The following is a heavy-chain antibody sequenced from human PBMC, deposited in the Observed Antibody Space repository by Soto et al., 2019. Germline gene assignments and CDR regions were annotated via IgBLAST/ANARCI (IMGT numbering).Heavy chain of an antibody. CDR1: GLNFDDFA. Sequence: SLRLSCVGTGLNFDDFAMHWVRQAPGKGLEWVSGITWNSRVLAYADSVKGRFTISRDNARNSLYPQMDRLRDEDTALYYCAKGRYDFWSPYYFDSWGQGTLVTVSS. V-gene: IGHV3-9*01. J-gene: IGHJ4*02. CDR2: ITWNSRVL. CDR3: AKGRYDFWSPYYFDS. D-gene: IGHD3-3*01.